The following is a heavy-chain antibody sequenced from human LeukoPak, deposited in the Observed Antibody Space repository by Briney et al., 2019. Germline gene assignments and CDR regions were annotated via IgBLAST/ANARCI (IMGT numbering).Heavy chain of an antibody. D-gene: IGHD6-25*01. CDR2: IIPIFGTA. CDR3: ARNKHPPAVPRPKAPYYFYYYYGMDV. J-gene: IGHJ6*02. V-gene: IGHV1-69*13. CDR1: GGTFISYA. Sequence: GASVKVSCKASGGTFISYAISWVRQAPGQGLEWMGGIIPIFGTANYAQKFQGRVTITADESTSTAYMELSSLRSEDTAVYYCARNKHPPAVPRPKAPYYFYYYYGMDVWGQGTTVTVSS.